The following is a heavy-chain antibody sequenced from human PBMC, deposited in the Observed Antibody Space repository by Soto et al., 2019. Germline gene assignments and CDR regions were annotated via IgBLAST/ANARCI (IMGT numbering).Heavy chain of an antibody. CDR2: MNPNSGNT. D-gene: IGHD6-13*01. J-gene: IGHJ3*02. CDR1: GYTFTSYD. CDR3: ARAGRSSSWLRKTSNDDSDI. Sequence: ASVKVSCKASGYTFTSYDINWVRQATGQGLEWMGWMNPNSGNTGYAQKFQGRVTMTRNTSISTAYMELSSLRSEDTAVYYCARAGRSSSWLRKTSNDDSDIRGQATMVPVSS. V-gene: IGHV1-8*01.